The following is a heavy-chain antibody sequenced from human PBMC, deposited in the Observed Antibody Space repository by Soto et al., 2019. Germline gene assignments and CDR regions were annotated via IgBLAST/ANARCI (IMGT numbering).Heavy chain of an antibody. CDR1: GGSISSYY. CDR2: IYYSGST. V-gene: IGHV4-59*01. D-gene: IGHD5-18*01. J-gene: IGHJ6*04. CDR3: ARGGDTAKQNYYYSYSGRDV. Sequence: SETLSLTCTVSGGSISSYYWSWIRQPPGKGLEWIGYIYYSGSTNYNPSLKSRVTISVDTSKNQFSLKLSSVTAADTAVYYCARGGDTAKQNYYYSYSGRDVGGKGTRVTFP.